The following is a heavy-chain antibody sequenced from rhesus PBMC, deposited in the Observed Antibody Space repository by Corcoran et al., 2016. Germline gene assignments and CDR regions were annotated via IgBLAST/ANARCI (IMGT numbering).Heavy chain of an antibody. V-gene: IGHV4-106*01. D-gene: IGHD1-20*01. CDR3: AREGAGTALFFD. CDR1: GGSISDDYY. J-gene: IGHJ4*01. CDR2: IYGSGGGT. Sequence: QVQLQESGPGLVKPSETLSLTCAVSGGSISDDYYWSWIRQPQGKGLEWIGYIYGSGGGTNYNPSLKNRVTISIYTSKNQFSLKLSSVTAADTAVYYCAREGAGTALFFDWGQGVLVTVSS.